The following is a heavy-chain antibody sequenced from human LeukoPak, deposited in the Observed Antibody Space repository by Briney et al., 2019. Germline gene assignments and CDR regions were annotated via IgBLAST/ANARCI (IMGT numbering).Heavy chain of an antibody. CDR1: GFTFSSYI. J-gene: IGHJ4*02. V-gene: IGHV3-21*06. Sequence: GSLSLSCAASGFTFSSYIMNWVRQAPGKGLEWVASISSSSGYIYYADSVKGRFTISRDNAKNSLYLQMNSLRAEDTAVYYCAREGTPAAGDWGQGTLVTVSS. CDR3: AREGTPAAGD. CDR2: ISSSSGYI. D-gene: IGHD6-13*01.